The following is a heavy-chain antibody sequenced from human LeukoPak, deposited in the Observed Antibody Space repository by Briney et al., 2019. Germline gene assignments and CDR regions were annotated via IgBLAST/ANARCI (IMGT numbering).Heavy chain of an antibody. CDR3: AKGDCGGTCLLIDN. CDR2: ITGSGATT. V-gene: IGHV3-23*01. CDR1: GFTFSGYA. J-gene: IGHJ4*02. Sequence: GGCLRLSCAASGFTFSGYAMSWVRQAPGKGLEWVSLITGSGATTYYADSVRGRFTVSRDNSKNTLYLQMNSLRAEDTAVYFCAKGDCGGTCLLIDNWGQGTLVTVSS. D-gene: IGHD2-15*01.